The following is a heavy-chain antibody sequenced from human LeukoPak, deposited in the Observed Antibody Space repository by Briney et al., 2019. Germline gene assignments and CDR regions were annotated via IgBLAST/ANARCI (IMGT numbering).Heavy chain of an antibody. V-gene: IGHV4-59*01. Sequence: SETLSLTCTVSGGSISSYYWSWIRQSPGKGLEWIGYVYSSGSTNYNPSLKSRVTISVDMSKNQFSLKLSSVTAADTAVYYCARAQRGYSYTFDYWGQGTLVTVSS. CDR3: ARAQRGYSYTFDY. D-gene: IGHD5-18*01. CDR2: VYSSGST. J-gene: IGHJ4*02. CDR1: GGSISSYY.